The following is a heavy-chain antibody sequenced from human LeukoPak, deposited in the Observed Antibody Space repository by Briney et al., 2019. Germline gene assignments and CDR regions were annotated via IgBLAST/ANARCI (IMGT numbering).Heavy chain of an antibody. Sequence: GGSLRLSCAASGFTFSNAWMSWVRQAPGKGLEWVSTISGSGSTYYADSVKGRFTISRDNSKNTLYLQMNSLRAEDTAIYYCAAFDFDYWGQGTLVTVSS. V-gene: IGHV3-23*01. CDR2: ISGSGST. D-gene: IGHD2/OR15-2a*01. CDR1: GFTFSNAW. J-gene: IGHJ4*02. CDR3: AAFDFDY.